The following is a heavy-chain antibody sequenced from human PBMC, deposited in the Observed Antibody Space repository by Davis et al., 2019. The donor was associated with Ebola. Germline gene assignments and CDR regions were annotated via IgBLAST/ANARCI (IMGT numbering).Heavy chain of an antibody. CDR1: GFTFSSYG. D-gene: IGHD3-10*01. V-gene: IGHV3-30*18. Sequence: GESLKISCAASGFTFSSYGMHWVRQAPGKGLEWVAVISYDGSNKYYADSVKGRFTISRDNSKNTLYLQMNSLRAEDTAVYFCAKGLRYGLGQHYYYYYGMDVWGQGTTVTVSS. CDR2: ISYDGSNK. CDR3: AKGLRYGLGQHYYYYYGMDV. J-gene: IGHJ6*02.